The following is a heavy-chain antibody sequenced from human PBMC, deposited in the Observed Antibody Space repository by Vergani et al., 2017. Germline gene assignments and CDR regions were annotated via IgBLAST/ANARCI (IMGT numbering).Heavy chain of an antibody. Sequence: QVQLVQSGAEVKKPGSSVKVSCKASGGTFSSYYISWVRQAPGKGLEGMGGIIPIYGTANYAQKFQGRVKITADKSPSTAHMELSSLRFEDTAVDYCARVGGNSGGWWFDPWGQGTLVTVS. CDR3: ARVGGNSGGWWFDP. CDR2: IIPIYGTA. D-gene: IGHD4-23*01. CDR1: GGTFSSYY. J-gene: IGHJ5*02. V-gene: IGHV1-69*06.